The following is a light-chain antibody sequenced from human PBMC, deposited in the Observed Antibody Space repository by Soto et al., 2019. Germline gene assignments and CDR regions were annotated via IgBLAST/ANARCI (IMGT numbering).Light chain of an antibody. CDR2: WAS. CDR3: QQYYTTPFT. Sequence: DIVMTQSPDSLAVSLGERASINCRSNQSVLYSSNDKNYLAWYQQKPGQSPKLLIYWASSRESGVPARFSGRGSGTEFPLTIRSVKAEHVAVYSCQQYYTTPFTCGPGTIVEIK. V-gene: IGKV4-1*01. J-gene: IGKJ3*01. CDR1: QSVLYSSNDKNY.